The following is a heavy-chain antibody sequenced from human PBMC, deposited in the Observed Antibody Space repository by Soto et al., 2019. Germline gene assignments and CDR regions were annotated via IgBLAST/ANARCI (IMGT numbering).Heavy chain of an antibody. D-gene: IGHD1-26*01. CDR3: ARRDSGERFDY. J-gene: IGHJ4*02. CDR2: VYYTGTT. Sequence: SETLSLTCTVSGVSITTPSYHWGWIRQPPGKGLEWIANVYYTGTTFYNPPLKSRVTISVDTSKNQFSLKLSSVTAADTAVYYCARRDSGERFDYWGQGSLVTVSS. CDR1: GVSITTPSYH. V-gene: IGHV4-39*01.